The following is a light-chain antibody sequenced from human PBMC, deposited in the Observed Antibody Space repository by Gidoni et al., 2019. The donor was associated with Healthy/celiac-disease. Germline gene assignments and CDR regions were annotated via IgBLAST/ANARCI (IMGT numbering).Light chain of an antibody. J-gene: IGKJ1*01. V-gene: IGKV4-1*01. CDR3: QQYYGTLWT. Sequence: GVPDRFSGSGSGTNFTLTIGSLQAEDLAVYYCQQYYGTLWTFGQGTKVEIK.